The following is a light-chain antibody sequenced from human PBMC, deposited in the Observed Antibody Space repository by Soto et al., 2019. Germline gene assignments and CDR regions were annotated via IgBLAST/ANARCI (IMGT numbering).Light chain of an antibody. CDR1: SSDVGGHNY. Sequence: QSVLTQPASVSGSPGQSITIYCTGTSSDVGGHNYVSWYQHHADKAPKLMIYEVSNRPSGVSNRFSGSKSGNTASLTIYGLQAEDEADYYCSSFSSSSTLYVFGTGTKLTVL. V-gene: IGLV2-14*01. CDR3: SSFSSSSTLYV. CDR2: EVS. J-gene: IGLJ1*01.